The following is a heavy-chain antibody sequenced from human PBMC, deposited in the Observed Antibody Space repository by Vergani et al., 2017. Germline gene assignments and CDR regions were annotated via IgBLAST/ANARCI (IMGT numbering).Heavy chain of an antibody. CDR1: GYNFNTYY. J-gene: IGHJ5*02. CDR3: ARGGPYRVWFDP. V-gene: IGHV1-2*02. CDR2: INANTGDT. D-gene: IGHD2-2*01. Sequence: QEQLVQSGSEVKKPAASVKVSCKASGYNFNTYYIHWVRQAPGQGLEWMGLINANTGDTNFAQKFQGRVTMTRDTAVNRVYVEVTRLTSDDTAIYYCARGGPYRVWFDPWAQGSLITVSS.